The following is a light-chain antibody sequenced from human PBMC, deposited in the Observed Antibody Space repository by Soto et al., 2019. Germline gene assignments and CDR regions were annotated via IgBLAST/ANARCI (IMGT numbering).Light chain of an antibody. J-gene: IGKJ1*01. Sequence: EIVLTQSPATLSLSPGERATLSCRASQSVRSYLAWYQQKPGQAPRLLIYDASNRATGIPARFSGSGSGTDFTLTISSLEPEDFAVYYCLQHNSYPMTFGQGTKVEIK. V-gene: IGKV3-11*01. CDR2: DAS. CDR1: QSVRSY. CDR3: LQHNSYPMT.